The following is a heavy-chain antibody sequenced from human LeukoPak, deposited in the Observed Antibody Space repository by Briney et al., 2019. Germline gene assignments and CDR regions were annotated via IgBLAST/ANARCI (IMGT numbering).Heavy chain of an antibody. J-gene: IGHJ4*02. D-gene: IGHD3-10*01. CDR1: GFTLRTYA. Sequence: PGRSLRLSCAASGFTLRTYAMHWVRQAPGKGLEWVAVISYDGSNTYYADSVGGRFTISRDSSKNTLYLQMSSLRAEDTAVYYCARADFYGSGSHPPGGFDYWGQGTLVTVSS. V-gene: IGHV3-30*04. CDR2: ISYDGSNT. CDR3: ARADFYGSGSHPPGGFDY.